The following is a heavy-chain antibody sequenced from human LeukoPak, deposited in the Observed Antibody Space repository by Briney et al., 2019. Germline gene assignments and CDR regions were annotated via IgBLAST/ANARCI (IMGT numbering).Heavy chain of an antibody. CDR1: GGSISSYY. CDR2: IYYSGST. J-gene: IGHJ4*02. Sequence: SETLSLTCTVSGGSISSYYWSWIRQPPGKGLEWIGYIYYSGSTNYNPSLKSRVTISVDTSKNQFSLKLSSVTAADTAVYYCARLRPGYNSPYLFDYWGQGTLVTVSS. CDR3: ARLRPGYNSPYLFDY. D-gene: IGHD5-24*01. V-gene: IGHV4-59*08.